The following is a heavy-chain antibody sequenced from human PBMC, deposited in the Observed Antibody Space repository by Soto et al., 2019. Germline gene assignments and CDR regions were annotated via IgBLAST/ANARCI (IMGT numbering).Heavy chain of an antibody. V-gene: IGHV3-30*18. J-gene: IGHJ6*01. CDR2: ISYDGSNK. CDR1: GFTFSSYG. CDR3: AKDLTLDWLLPIPNDYYGMDV. Sequence: QVQLVESGGGVVQPGRSLRLSCAASGFTFSSYGMHWVRQAPGKGLEWVAVISYDGSNKYYADSVKGRFTISRDNSKNTLYLQMNSLRAEDTAVYYCAKDLTLDWLLPIPNDYYGMDVW. D-gene: IGHD3-9*01.